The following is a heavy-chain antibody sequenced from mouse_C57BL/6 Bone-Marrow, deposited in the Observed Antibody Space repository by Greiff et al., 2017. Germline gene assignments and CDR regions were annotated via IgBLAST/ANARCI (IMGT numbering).Heavy chain of an antibody. CDR2: ISSGSSTI. J-gene: IGHJ1*03. CDR3: ARDYYGSSYGYFDV. CDR1: GFTFSDYG. Sequence: EVMLVESGGGFVKPGGSLKLSCAASGFTFSDYGMHWVRQAPEKGLEWVAYISSGSSTIYYADTVKGRFTISRDNAKNTLFLQMTSLRSEDTAMYYCARDYYGSSYGYFDVWGTGTTVTVSS. D-gene: IGHD1-1*01. V-gene: IGHV5-17*01.